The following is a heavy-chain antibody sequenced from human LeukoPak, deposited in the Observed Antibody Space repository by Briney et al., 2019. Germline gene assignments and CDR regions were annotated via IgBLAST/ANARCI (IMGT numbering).Heavy chain of an antibody. J-gene: IGHJ3*02. CDR2: IYTGGST. Sequence: GGSLRLSCAASGFTVSNSYMSWVRQAPGRGLEFVSIIYTGGSTHYVDSVKGRFTISRDNSKNTLDLQMSSPRAEDTAVYYCVYAQLQGAFDMWGQGTMVTVSS. CDR3: VYAQLQGAFDM. CDR1: GFTVSNSY. D-gene: IGHD5-24*01. V-gene: IGHV3-53*01.